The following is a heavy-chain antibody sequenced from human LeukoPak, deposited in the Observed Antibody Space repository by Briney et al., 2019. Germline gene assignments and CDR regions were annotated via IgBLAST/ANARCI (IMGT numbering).Heavy chain of an antibody. CDR3: ARGAYYYDSSGYVYYSDY. CDR2: IYHSGST. D-gene: IGHD3-22*01. V-gene: IGHV4-38-2*02. Sequence: PSETLSLTCTVSGYSISSGYYWGWIRQPPGKGLEWIGSIYHSGSTYYNPSLKSRVTISVDTSKNQFSLKLSSVTAADTAVYYCARGAYYYDSSGYVYYSDYWGRGTLVTVSS. CDR1: GYSISSGYY. J-gene: IGHJ4*02.